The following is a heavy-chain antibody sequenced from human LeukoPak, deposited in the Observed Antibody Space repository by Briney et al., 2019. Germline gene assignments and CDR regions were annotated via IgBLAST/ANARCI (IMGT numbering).Heavy chain of an antibody. J-gene: IGHJ3*02. CDR3: AKDWGYDSSGYYTAVAAFDI. Sequence: GGSLRLSCAASGITVSNYYMTWIRQAPGKGLEWVSAISGSGGSTYYADSVKGRFTISRDNSKNTLYLQMNSLRAEDTAVYYCAKDWGYDSSGYYTAVAAFDIWGQGTMVTVSS. CDR1: GITVSNYY. D-gene: IGHD3-22*01. CDR2: ISGSGGST. V-gene: IGHV3-23*01.